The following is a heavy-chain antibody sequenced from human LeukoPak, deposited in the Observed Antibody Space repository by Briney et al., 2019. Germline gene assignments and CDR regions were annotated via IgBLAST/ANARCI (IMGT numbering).Heavy chain of an antibody. CDR2: ISGSGVST. D-gene: IGHD2-2*01. CDR1: GFTFSSYA. J-gene: IGHJ4*02. V-gene: IGHV3-23*01. Sequence: PGGSLRLSCAACGFTFSSYAMSWVRQAPGKGLEWVSVISGSGVSTYYADSVKGRFTISRDNSKNTLYLQMNSLRAEDTAVYYCAKGDNIVVVPAAMDYWGQGTLVTVSS. CDR3: AKGDNIVVVPAAMDY.